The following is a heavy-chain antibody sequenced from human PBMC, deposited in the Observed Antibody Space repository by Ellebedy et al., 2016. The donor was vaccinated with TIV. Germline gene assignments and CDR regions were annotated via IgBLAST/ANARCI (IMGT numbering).Heavy chain of an antibody. V-gene: IGHV1-69*04. D-gene: IGHD2-15*01. CDR3: ARGKRTVVVVATQSLHY. Sequence: AASVKVSCKASGGTFSSYAISWVRQAPGQGLEWMGRIIPILGIANYAQKFQGRVTITRDTSASTAYMELSSLRSEDTAVYYCARGKRTVVVVATQSLHYWGQGTLVTVSS. CDR2: IIPILGIA. CDR1: GGTFSSYA. J-gene: IGHJ4*02.